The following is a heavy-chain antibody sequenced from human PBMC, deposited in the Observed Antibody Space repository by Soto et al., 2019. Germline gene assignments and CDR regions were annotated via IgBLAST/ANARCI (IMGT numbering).Heavy chain of an antibody. V-gene: IGHV3-23*01. CDR1: GFIFSNYA. D-gene: IGHD6-19*01. Sequence: EVQLLESGGDLVQPGGSLRLSCAASGFIFSNYAITWVRQAPGKGPEWVSTFTSGGSTYYRDTVKGRFTIARDNSKNPLDLQMNSLRAEDTAVYYCATTDKYNSQSSGWANRFDYWGQGTLVTVSS. CDR3: ATTDKYNSQSSGWANRFDY. J-gene: IGHJ4*02. CDR2: FTSGGST.